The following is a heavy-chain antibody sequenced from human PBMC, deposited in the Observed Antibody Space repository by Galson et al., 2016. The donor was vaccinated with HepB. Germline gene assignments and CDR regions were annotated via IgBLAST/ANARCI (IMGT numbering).Heavy chain of an antibody. CDR2: IYSSGNT. CDR3: ARAVTVVSSDAFDI. Sequence: TLSLTCTVSGGSISSGASYWSWIRQHPGEGLEWIGYIYSSGNTYYSPSLASRVTMSLDTPKNEFSLKLTSVTAADTAVYYCARAVTVVSSDAFDIWGKGTMVTVSS. J-gene: IGHJ3*02. CDR1: GGSISSGASY. D-gene: IGHD4-23*01. V-gene: IGHV4-31*03.